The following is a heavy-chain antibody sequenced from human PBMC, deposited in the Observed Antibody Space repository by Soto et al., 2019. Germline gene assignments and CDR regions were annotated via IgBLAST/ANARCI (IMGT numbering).Heavy chain of an antibody. CDR2: IIPIFGTA. D-gene: IGHD2-15*01. J-gene: IGHJ6*02. CDR1: GGTLSCHA. V-gene: IGHV1-69*01. Sequence: QVQLVQSGAEVKKAGSSVKVSCKASGGTLSCHAISWVRQAPGQGLEWVGGIIPIFGTATHAQKFQGRVTIPADGSETKAYLELGSLRSEDTAVYYCASRYCQDGICSKIYYHYYGMDGWGQGTTVTVSS. CDR3: ASRYCQDGICSKIYYHYYGMDG.